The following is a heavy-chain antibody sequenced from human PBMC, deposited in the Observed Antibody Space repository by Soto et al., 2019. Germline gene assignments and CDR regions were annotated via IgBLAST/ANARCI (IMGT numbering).Heavy chain of an antibody. V-gene: IGHV3-30-3*01. CDR2: ISYDGSNK. CDR3: ARDRSYYYDSSGYYYRDY. J-gene: IGHJ4*02. Sequence: SLRLSCAASGFTFSSYAMHWVRQAPGKGLEWVAVISYDGSNKYYADSVKGRFTISRDNSKNTLYLQMNSLRAEDTAVYYCARDRSYYYDSSGYYYRDYWGQGTLVTVSS. D-gene: IGHD3-22*01. CDR1: GFTFSSYA.